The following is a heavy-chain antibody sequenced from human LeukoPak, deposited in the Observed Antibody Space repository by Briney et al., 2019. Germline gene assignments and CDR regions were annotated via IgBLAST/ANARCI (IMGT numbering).Heavy chain of an antibody. D-gene: IGHD6-13*01. CDR1: GFTFSNSW. Sequence: GGSLRLSCGASGFTFSNSWMHWVRQPPGKGLVWVSYMNADGSTIAHADSLRGRFTMSRDNAQNILHLQMNSLRDEDTGVYFCVRGTSNWYGVDFWGRGTLVTVSS. CDR3: VRGTSNWYGVDF. J-gene: IGHJ4*02. CDR2: MNADGSTI. V-gene: IGHV3-74*01.